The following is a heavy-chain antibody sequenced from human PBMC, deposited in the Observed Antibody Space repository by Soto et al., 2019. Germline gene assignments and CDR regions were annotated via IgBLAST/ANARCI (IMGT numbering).Heavy chain of an antibody. J-gene: IGHJ4*02. D-gene: IGHD2-2*01. CDR2: IFWDDDK. Sequence: QITLMESGPTLVKPTQTLTLTCTFSGFSLSTSGVGVGWIRQPPGKALECLAVIFWDDDKRYSPSLQSRLPPTKAXXRXRXXPTTANMDPVDTATYSRAHRGRHCSGTNRYHYLASWGQGTLVTVSS. CDR1: GFSLSTSGVG. CDR3: AHRGRHCSGTNRYHYLAS. V-gene: IGHV2-5*02.